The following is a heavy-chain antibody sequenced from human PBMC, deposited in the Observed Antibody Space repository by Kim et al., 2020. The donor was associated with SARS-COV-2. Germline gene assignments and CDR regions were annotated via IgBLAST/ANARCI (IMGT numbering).Heavy chain of an antibody. CDR3: ARHKVYTMIVVVITNLHAFDI. CDR2: IYYSGST. V-gene: IGHV4-39*01. D-gene: IGHD3-22*01. CDR1: GGSISSSSYY. J-gene: IGHJ3*02. Sequence: SETLSLTCTVSGGSISSSSYYWGWIRQPPGKGLEWIGSIYYSGSTYYNPSLKSRVTISVDTSKNQFSLKLSSVTAADTAVYYCARHKVYTMIVVVITNLHAFDIWGQGTMVTVSS.